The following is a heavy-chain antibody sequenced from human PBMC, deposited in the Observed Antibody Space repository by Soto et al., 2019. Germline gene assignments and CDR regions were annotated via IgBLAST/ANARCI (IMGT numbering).Heavy chain of an antibody. CDR3: AREDILGARSFDY. D-gene: IGHD1-26*01. V-gene: IGHV3-48*02. CDR2: ISSLSSPR. Sequence: GGSLRLSCAASGFTFGGYSMNWVRQAPGKGLEWVSYISSLSSPRYYAESVEGRFIISRDNAKNSLYLQMNSLRDEDTAVYFCAREDILGARSFDYWGQGALVTVSS. J-gene: IGHJ4*02. CDR1: GFTFGGYS.